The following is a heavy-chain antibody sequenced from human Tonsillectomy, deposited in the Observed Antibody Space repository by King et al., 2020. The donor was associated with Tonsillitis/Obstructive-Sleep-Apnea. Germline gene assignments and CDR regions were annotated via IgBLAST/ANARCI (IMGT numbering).Heavy chain of an antibody. CDR1: GFTFDDYA. D-gene: IGHD2-15*01. V-gene: IGHV3-9*01. CDR2: ISWNGGSI. J-gene: IGHJ5*02. Sequence: VQLVESGGGLVQPGRSLRLSCAASGFTFDDYAMHWVRHAPGKGLEWVSGISWNGGSIGYADSVKGRFTISRDNAKNSLYLQMNNLRTEDTALYYCAKAGGYCSGGSCYWHWFDPWGQGTLVTVSS. CDR3: AKAGGYCSGGSCYWHWFDP.